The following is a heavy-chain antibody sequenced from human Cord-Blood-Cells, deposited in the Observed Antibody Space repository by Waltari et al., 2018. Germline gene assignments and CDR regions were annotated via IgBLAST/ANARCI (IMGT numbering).Heavy chain of an antibody. D-gene: IGHD2-2*01. V-gene: IGHV1-2*06. Sequence: QVQLVQSGAEVKKRGASVKVSCKASGYTFTGDYMHWVRQAPGQGLEWMGRINPNSGGTNYAQKFQGRVTMTRDTSISTAYMELSRLRSDDTAVYYCARLNCSSTSCYYYYYYGMDVWGQGTTVTVSS. J-gene: IGHJ6*02. CDR1: GYTFTGDY. CDR3: ARLNCSSTSCYYYYYYGMDV. CDR2: INPNSGGT.